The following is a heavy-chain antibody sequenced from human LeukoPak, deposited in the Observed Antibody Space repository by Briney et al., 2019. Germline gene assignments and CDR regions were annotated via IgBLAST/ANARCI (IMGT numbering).Heavy chain of an antibody. J-gene: IGHJ4*02. CDR2: INPNSGGT. Sequence: ASVKVSCKASGYTFTGYYMHWVRQAPGQGLEWMGWINPNSGGTNYAQKFQGRVTMTRDTSISTAYMELSRLRSDDTAVYYCARSYDILTGFDFDYWGQGTLVTVSS. CDR1: GYTFTGYY. CDR3: ARSYDILTGFDFDY. V-gene: IGHV1-2*02. D-gene: IGHD3-9*01.